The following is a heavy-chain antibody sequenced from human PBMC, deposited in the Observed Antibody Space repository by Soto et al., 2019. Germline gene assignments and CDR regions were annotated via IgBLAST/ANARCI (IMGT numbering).Heavy chain of an antibody. CDR1: GYTFTSYD. CDR3: ARYCSGGSCYSGRKFDP. J-gene: IGHJ5*02. V-gene: IGHV1-8*01. D-gene: IGHD2-15*01. Sequence: QVQLVQSGAEVKKPGASVKVSCKASGYTFTSYDINWVRQATGQGLEWMGWMNPNSGNTGYAQKFQGRVTMTRNASINTAYMERSSLRSEDTAVYYCARYCSGGSCYSGRKFDPWGQGTLVTVSS. CDR2: MNPNSGNT.